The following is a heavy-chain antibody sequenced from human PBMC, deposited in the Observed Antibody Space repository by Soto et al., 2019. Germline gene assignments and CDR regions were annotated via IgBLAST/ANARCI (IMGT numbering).Heavy chain of an antibody. CDR2: IYPCDSDT. CDR1: GYSFTSYW. V-gene: IGHV5-51*01. J-gene: IGHJ4*02. Sequence: HXESLTISGKGSGYSFTSYWIGWVRQMPGKGLEWMGIIYPCDSDTRYSPSFQGQVTISADKSISTAYLHWSSLKASDTAMYYCARKVDAVATIFFDYWGQGTLVTVSS. CDR3: ARKVDAVATIFFDY. D-gene: IGHD5-12*01.